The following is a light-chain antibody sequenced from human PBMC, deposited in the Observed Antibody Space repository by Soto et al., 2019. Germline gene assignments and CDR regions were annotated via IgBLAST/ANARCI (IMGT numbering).Light chain of an antibody. V-gene: IGLV2-14*01. CDR2: DVS. Sequence: QSALTQPASVSGSPGQSITISCTGTSSDVVGYNYVSWYQQHPGKAPKLMIYDVSNRPSGVSNRFSGSKSGNTASLTISGLQAEDEADYYCSSYTSRSTYVVFGGGTKLTVL. J-gene: IGLJ2*01. CDR3: SSYTSRSTYVV. CDR1: SSDVVGYNY.